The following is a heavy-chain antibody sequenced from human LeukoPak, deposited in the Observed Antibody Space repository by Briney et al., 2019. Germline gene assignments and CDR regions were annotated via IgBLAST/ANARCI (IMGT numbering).Heavy chain of an antibody. CDR2: IYSSGST. J-gene: IGHJ6*02. V-gene: IGHV4-59*01. CDR3: ARGVDTAMVTGDYYYYGMDV. Sequence: SETLSLTCTVSGGSISSYYWSWIRQPPGKGLEWIGYIYSSGSTNYNPSLKSRITISVDTSKNQFSLKLSSVIAADTAVYYCARGVDTAMVTGDYYYYGMDVWGQGTTVTVSS. CDR1: GGSISSYY. D-gene: IGHD5-18*01.